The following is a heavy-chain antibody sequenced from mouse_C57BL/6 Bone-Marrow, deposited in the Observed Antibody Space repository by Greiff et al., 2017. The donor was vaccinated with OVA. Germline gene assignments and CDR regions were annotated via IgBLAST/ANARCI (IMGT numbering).Heavy chain of an antibody. Sequence: EVQLQQSGPELVKPGASVKIPCKASGYTFTDYNMDWVKQSHGKSLEWIGDINPNNGGTIYNQKFKGKATLTVDKSSSTAYMELRSLTSEDTAVYYCARGDYGYDWFAYWGQGTLVTVSA. CDR3: ARGDYGYDWFAY. CDR2: INPNNGGT. V-gene: IGHV1-18*01. J-gene: IGHJ3*01. D-gene: IGHD2-2*01. CDR1: GYTFTDYN.